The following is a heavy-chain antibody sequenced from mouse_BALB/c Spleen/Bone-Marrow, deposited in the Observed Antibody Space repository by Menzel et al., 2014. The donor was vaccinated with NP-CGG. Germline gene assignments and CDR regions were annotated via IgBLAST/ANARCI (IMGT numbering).Heavy chain of an antibody. V-gene: IGHV5-6-3*01. Sequence: EVKVVESGGGLVQPRGSLKISCAASGFTFSSYGMSWVRQTPDKRLDLVATINSNGGSTYYPDSVKGRFTISRDNAKNTLYLQMSSLKSEDTAMYYCARDNYYDYDGFAYWGQGTLVTVSA. D-gene: IGHD2-4*01. J-gene: IGHJ3*01. CDR2: INSNGGST. CDR1: GFTFSSYG. CDR3: ARDNYYDYDGFAY.